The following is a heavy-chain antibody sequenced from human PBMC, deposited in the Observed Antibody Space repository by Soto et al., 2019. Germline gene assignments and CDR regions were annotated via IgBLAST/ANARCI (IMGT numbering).Heavy chain of an antibody. D-gene: IGHD2-2*01. CDR3: ARERVVVVPAAMPYWYFDL. CDR1: GGSISSYY. CDR2: IYYSGST. Sequence: QVQLQESGPGLVKPSETLSLTCTVSGGSISSYYWSWIRQPPGKGLEWIGYIYYSGSTNYNPSLKSRVTISVDTSKNQFSLKLSSVTAADTAVYYCARERVVVVPAAMPYWYFDLWGRGTLVTVSS. J-gene: IGHJ2*01. V-gene: IGHV4-59*01.